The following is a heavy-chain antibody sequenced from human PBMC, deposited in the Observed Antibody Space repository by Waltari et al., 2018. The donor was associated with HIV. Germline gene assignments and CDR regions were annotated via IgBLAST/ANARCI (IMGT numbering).Heavy chain of an antibody. D-gene: IGHD1-26*01. J-gene: IGHJ4*02. CDR2: FWYDGSNK. CDR3: ARGAYSGSYPAFDY. CDR1: GFTFRSYA. Sequence: QVQLVESGGGVVQPGRSLTLSCVASGFTFRSYAIHWVRQAPGKGLEWVAVFWYDGSNKYYADSVKGRFTISRDNSKNTLSLQMSSLRVEDTAVYYCARGAYSGSYPAFDYWGQGTLVTVAS. V-gene: IGHV3-33*01.